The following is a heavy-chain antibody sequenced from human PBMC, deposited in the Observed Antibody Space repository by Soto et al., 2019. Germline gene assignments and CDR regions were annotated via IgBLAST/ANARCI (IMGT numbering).Heavy chain of an antibody. V-gene: IGHV1-18*04. CDR3: ARTGGGMAARPLED. J-gene: IGHJ4*02. Sequence: QVQLVQSGGEVKKPGASVEDSCRPSGYMFTTYGMSWVRKAPGQVLEWMAWISAYNGNKKYEQKYQGGATMATETSTSTVSMELRIMTADDTGKYFGARTGGGMAARPLEDWGQGTLVTVSS. CDR2: ISAYNGNK. D-gene: IGHD6-6*01. CDR1: GYMFTTYG.